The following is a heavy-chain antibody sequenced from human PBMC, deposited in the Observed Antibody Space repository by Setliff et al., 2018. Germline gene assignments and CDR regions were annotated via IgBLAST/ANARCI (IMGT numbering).Heavy chain of an antibody. J-gene: IGHJ6*03. V-gene: IGHV4-39*01. CDR3: ARVDYDFWRGYLDV. D-gene: IGHD3-3*01. CDR1: GASLSSGTYY. Sequence: SETLSLTCTVSGASLSSGTYYWGWIRQPPGKGLEWIGRIYYRGDTYYNASLKGRLTISVDTAQNQFSLRLTSVTAADTAVYYCARVDYDFWRGYLDVWGKGTTVTVSS. CDR2: IYYRGDT.